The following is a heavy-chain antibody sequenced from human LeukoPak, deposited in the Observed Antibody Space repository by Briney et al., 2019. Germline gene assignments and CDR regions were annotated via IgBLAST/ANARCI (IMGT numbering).Heavy chain of an antibody. J-gene: IGHJ6*03. D-gene: IGHD5-18*01. V-gene: IGHV4-59*08. CDR1: GGFISSYY. CDR2: IHYSGST. CDR3: ARQMDTAMVTGHYYYYMDV. Sequence: SQTLSLTCTVSGGFISSYYWSWIRQPPGKGLEWIGYIHYSGSTNYNPSLKSRVTISVDTSKNQFSLKLSSVTAADTAVYYCARQMDTAMVTGHYYYYMDVWGKGTTVTVSS.